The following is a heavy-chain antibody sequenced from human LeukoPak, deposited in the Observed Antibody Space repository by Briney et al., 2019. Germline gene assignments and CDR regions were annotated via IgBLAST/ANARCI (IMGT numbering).Heavy chain of an antibody. D-gene: IGHD2-21*02. CDR2: ISETSTYI. Sequence: TGGSLRLSCAASGFTFSDYCMNWVREAPGKGLEWVSSISETSTYIYHADSLKGRFTISRDNARNSLYLQMNSLRAEDTAVYYCARTRSCGGGFYPWDFHYWGQGTPVTVSS. CDR1: GFTFSDYC. CDR3: ARTRSCGGGFYPWDFHY. V-gene: IGHV3-21*01. J-gene: IGHJ4*02.